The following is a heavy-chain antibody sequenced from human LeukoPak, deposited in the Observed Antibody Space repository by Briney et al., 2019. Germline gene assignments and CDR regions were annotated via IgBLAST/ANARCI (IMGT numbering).Heavy chain of an antibody. CDR3: AKGDIVVVVAATTIDY. J-gene: IGHJ4*02. D-gene: IGHD2-15*01. CDR2: ISGSGGST. V-gene: IGHV3-23*01. CDR1: GFTFSDYY. Sequence: TGGSLRLSCAASGFTFSDYYMTWIRQAPGKGLEWVSAISGSGGSTYYADSVKGRFTISRDNSKNTLYLQMNSLRAEDTAVYYCAKGDIVVVVAATTIDYWGQGTLVTVSS.